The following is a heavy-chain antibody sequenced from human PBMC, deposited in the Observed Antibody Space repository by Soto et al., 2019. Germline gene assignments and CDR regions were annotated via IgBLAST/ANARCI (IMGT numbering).Heavy chain of an antibody. J-gene: IGHJ4*02. CDR2: ISHGGST. CDR1: GGSISSSDW. V-gene: IGHV4-4*02. D-gene: IGHD6-19*01. Sequence: QVHLQESGPGLVKPSGTLSLICAVSGGSISSSDWWTWVRQPPGKGLEWIGEISHGGSTNYNPSLKSRVTMSVDKSKNHFSLELSSVTAADTPVYYCATWGIAVAGTRSDYWGQGTLVTVSS. CDR3: ATWGIAVAGTRSDY.